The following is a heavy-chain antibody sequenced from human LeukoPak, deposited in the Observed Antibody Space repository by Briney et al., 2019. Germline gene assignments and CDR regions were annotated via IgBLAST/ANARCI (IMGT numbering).Heavy chain of an antibody. V-gene: IGHV4-59*01. CDR1: GGSISSYY. CDR3: ARLVVTQEWFDP. D-gene: IGHD6-13*01. Sequence: SETLSLTCTVTGGSISSYYWSWIRQPPGKGLEWIGYIYYSGSTNYNPSLKSRVTISVDTSKNQFSLKLSSVTAADTAVYYCARLVVTQEWFDPWGQGTLVAVSS. CDR2: IYYSGST. J-gene: IGHJ5*02.